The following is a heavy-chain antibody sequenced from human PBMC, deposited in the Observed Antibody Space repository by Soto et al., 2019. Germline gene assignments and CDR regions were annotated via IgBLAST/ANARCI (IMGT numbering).Heavy chain of an antibody. J-gene: IGHJ6*02. CDR2: IDPSGGVT. Sequence: ASVKVSCKASGYTFTKFHIHWVRQAPGQGLEWMGMIDPSGGVTRDAQRFQGRITMTSDTSTSSVYMELRGLTSEDTAVYYCARELVDCTNGVCYFYYGMDVWGQGTTVTVSS. V-gene: IGHV1-46*01. D-gene: IGHD2-8*01. CDR1: GYTFTKFH. CDR3: ARELVDCTNGVCYFYYGMDV.